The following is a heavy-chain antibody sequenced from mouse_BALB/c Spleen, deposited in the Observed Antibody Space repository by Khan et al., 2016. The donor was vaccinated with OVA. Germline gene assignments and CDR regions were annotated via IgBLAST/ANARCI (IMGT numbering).Heavy chain of an antibody. V-gene: IGHV9-3-1*01. CDR3: ASPSYFSDFFDN. D-gene: IGHD2-10*01. J-gene: IGHJ4*01. CDR1: GHTFTKFG. CDR2: INTYTGEP. Sequence: QIQLVQSGPELKKPGETVKISCKASGHTFTKFGMNWVKQAPGKGLKWMGWINTYTGEPTYADGFNGRFAFSLDNSASTAYLQINNLKNEDTATYFCASPSYFSDFFDNWGQGTSVTVSP.